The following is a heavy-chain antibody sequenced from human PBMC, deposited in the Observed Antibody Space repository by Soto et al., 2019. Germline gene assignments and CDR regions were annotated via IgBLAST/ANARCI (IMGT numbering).Heavy chain of an antibody. CDR1: GGSISSYY. J-gene: IGHJ5*02. Sequence: QVQLQESGPGLVKPSETLSLTCTVSGGSISSYYWSWIRQPPGKGLEWIGYIYSSGSTNYNPSLKSRVTISVDTSKNQFSLKLSSVTAADTAVYYCARGTPTIAAAPSAWGQGTLVTVSS. CDR3: ARGTPTIAAAPSA. D-gene: IGHD6-13*01. V-gene: IGHV4-59*01. CDR2: IYSSGST.